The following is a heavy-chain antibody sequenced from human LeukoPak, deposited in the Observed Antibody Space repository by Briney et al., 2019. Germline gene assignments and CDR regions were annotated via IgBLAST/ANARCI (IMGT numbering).Heavy chain of an antibody. CDR3: ASDIVVVPAAQGTVEALDY. J-gene: IGHJ4*02. D-gene: IGHD2-2*01. Sequence: PGGSLRLSCAASGFSFSSFAMSWVRQAPVKVLEWVSGINDIGYTANYADSVKGRFTISRDNSKNTLYLQMNSMRAEDTAVYYCASDIVVVPAAQGTVEALDYWGQGTLVTVSS. CDR1: GFSFSSFA. CDR2: INDIGYTA. V-gene: IGHV3-23*01.